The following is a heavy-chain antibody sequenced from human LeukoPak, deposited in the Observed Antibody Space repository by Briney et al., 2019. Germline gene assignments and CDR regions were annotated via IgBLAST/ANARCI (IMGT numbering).Heavy chain of an antibody. Sequence: PGGSVRLSCAASGFTFSSYAMSWVRQAPGKGLEWVPAIIGSGSSTYYADSVKGRFTISRDNSKNTLFLQMNSLRAEDTAVYYCARDRAQQLVLDFWGQGTLVTVSS. CDR2: IIGSGSST. J-gene: IGHJ4*02. CDR1: GFTFSSYA. V-gene: IGHV3-23*01. CDR3: ARDRAQQLVLDF. D-gene: IGHD6-13*01.